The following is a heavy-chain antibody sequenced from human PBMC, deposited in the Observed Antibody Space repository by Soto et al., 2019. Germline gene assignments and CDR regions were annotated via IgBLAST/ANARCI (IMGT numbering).Heavy chain of an antibody. J-gene: IGHJ6*02. CDR1: GFTFDDYA. CDR2: ISWNSGTV. D-gene: IGHD5-18*01. V-gene: IGHV3-9*01. CDR3: AKDRGGPYSYNWNYYYGMDV. Sequence: EVQLVESGGGLVQPGRSLRLSCAASGFTFDDYAMHWVRQAPGKGLEWVSGISWNSGTVGYADSVKGRFTISRDNAKSSLYLQMNSLRAEDTALYYCAKDRGGPYSYNWNYYYGMDVWGQGTTVTVSS.